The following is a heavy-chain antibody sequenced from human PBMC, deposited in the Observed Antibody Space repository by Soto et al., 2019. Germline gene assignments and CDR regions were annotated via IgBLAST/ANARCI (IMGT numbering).Heavy chain of an antibody. J-gene: IGHJ2*01. Sequence: EVQLLESGGGLVQPGGSLRLSCAASGFTFSNYAMSWVRRAPGQGLEWVSAINGSGSTFFYTDSVKGRFFISRDNSKNTLSLQMNILRAEDTAVYYGERRVLLPLVKTHSYFDLWGRATPVTVSS. CDR1: GFTFSNYA. CDR3: ERRVLLPLVKTHSYFDL. V-gene: IGHV3-23*01. D-gene: IGHD2-15*01. CDR2: INGSGSTF.